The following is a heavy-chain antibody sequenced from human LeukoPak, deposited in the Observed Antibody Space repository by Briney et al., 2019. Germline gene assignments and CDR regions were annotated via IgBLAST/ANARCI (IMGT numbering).Heavy chain of an antibody. D-gene: IGHD3-10*01. J-gene: IGHJ6*02. CDR1: GFTFSNAW. V-gene: IGHV3-15*01. CDR3: TTWYYYGSGGHYGMDV. Sequence: PGGSLRLSCAASGFTFSNAWMSWVRQAPGKGLEWVGRIKSKTDGGTTDYAAPVKGRFTISRDDPKNTLYLQMNSLKTEDTAVYYCTTWYYYGSGGHYGMDVWGQGTTVTVSS. CDR2: IKSKTDGGTT.